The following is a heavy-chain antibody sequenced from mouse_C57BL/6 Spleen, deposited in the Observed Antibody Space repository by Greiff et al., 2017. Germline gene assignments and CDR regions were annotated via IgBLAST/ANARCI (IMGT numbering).Heavy chain of an antibody. CDR3: AKWCYGSSRYFDV. CDR2: IYPGDGDT. D-gene: IGHD1-1*01. V-gene: IGHV1-80*01. CDR1: GYAFSGYW. Sequence: QVQLKQSGAELVKPGASVKISCKASGYAFSGYWMNWVKQRPGKGLEWIGQIYPGDGDTNYNGKFKGKATLTADKSSSTAYMQLSSLTSEDSAVDVGAKWCYGSSRYFDVWGTGTTVTVSS. J-gene: IGHJ1*03.